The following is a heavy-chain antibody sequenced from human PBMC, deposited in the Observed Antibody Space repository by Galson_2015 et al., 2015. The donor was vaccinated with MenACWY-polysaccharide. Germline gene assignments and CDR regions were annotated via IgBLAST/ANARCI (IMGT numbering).Heavy chain of an antibody. Sequence: SLRLSCAASGFSFSSYVISWFRQAPGKGLEWVSSISGSGTNTYFAESVKGRFAISRDNSKNTIYLQMNGLRAEDTAIYYCARIGGVNKGNYYNYGWFDPWGQGTLVTVSS. CDR1: GFSFSSYV. CDR2: ISGSGTNT. D-gene: IGHD3-22*01. V-gene: IGHV3-23*01. J-gene: IGHJ5*02. CDR3: ARIGGVNKGNYYNYGWFDP.